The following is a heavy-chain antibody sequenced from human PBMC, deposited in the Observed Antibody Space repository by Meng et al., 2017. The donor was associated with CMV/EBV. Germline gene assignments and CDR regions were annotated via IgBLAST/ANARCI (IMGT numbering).Heavy chain of an antibody. Sequence: ASVNVSCKASGYTFTSDGISWVRQAPGQRLEWMGWMCAYNGNTNYAQKLQGRVTMTTDTSTSTAYMELRSLRSDDTAVYYCARDYPPRITMVVVAHLGYWGQGTLVTVSS. CDR2: MCAYNGNT. D-gene: IGHD3-22*01. CDR3: ARDYPPRITMVVVAHLGY. J-gene: IGHJ4*02. V-gene: IGHV1-18*01. CDR1: GYTFTSDG.